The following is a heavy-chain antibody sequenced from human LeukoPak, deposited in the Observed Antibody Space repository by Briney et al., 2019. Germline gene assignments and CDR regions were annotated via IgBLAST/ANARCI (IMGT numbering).Heavy chain of an antibody. V-gene: IGHV4-59*01. CDR2: IYHNGKT. CDR1: GGSITPVY. J-gene: IGHJ4*02. D-gene: IGHD2-2*03. CDR3: ARASEGIGFFDY. Sequence: PSETLSLTCTVSGGSITPVYWSWIRQPPGKGLEWIGYIYHNGKTNYNPSLTSRVTISLDKSKNQFSLTLDSVTPRDTAVYCARASEGIGFFDYWGQGSLVTVSS.